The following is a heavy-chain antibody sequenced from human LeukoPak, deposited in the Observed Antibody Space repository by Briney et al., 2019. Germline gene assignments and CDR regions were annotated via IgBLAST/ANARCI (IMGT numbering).Heavy chain of an antibody. D-gene: IGHD2-15*01. CDR2: ISSGSSAI. J-gene: IGHJ6*03. Sequence: GGSLRLSCEASGFTFTTYSMTWVRQAPGKGLEWVSIISSGSSAIFSADALKGRFTISRDDAKNLLYLDMNSLRAEDTAVYYCARSSSHYYYYYMDVWGKGTTVTVSS. CDR3: ARSSSHYYYYYMDV. V-gene: IGHV3-21*01. CDR1: GFTFTTYS.